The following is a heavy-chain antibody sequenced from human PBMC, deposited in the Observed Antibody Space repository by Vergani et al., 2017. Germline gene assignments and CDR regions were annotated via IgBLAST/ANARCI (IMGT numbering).Heavy chain of an antibody. CDR3: AHERAVAGRAGGYYFDY. Sequence: QITLKESGPTLVKPTQTLTLTCTFSGFSLSTSGVGVGWIRQPPGKALEWLALIYWDDDKRYSPSLKSRLTITKDTSKNQVVLTMTNMDPVDTPTYYCAHERAVAGRAGGYYFDYWGQGTLVTVSS. J-gene: IGHJ4*02. D-gene: IGHD6-19*01. V-gene: IGHV2-5*02. CDR2: IYWDDDK. CDR1: GFSLSTSGVG.